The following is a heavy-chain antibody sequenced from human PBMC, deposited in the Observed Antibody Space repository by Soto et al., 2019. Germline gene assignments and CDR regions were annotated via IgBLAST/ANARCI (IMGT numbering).Heavy chain of an antibody. J-gene: IGHJ4*02. Sequence: QLQLQESGSGLVKPSQTLSLTCAVSGGSISSGGYSWSWIRQPPGKGLEWIGYIYHSGSTYYNPSLKRRVTISVDRSKIQFSPKLSSVTAAGTAVYYCARGGKTVTTFDYWGQGTLVTVSS. CDR3: ARGGKTVTTFDY. D-gene: IGHD4-17*01. V-gene: IGHV4-30-2*01. CDR1: GGSISSGGYS. CDR2: IYHSGST.